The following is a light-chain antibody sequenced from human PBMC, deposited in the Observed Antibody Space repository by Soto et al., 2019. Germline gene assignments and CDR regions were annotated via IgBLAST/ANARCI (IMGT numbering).Light chain of an antibody. Sequence: DVVMTQSPESLAVSLGERATINCKTSQSVFSRSNNKNYLAWYQLKPGQPPKLLLYWASTRESGVPDRFTGSGSGRDFTLTINNVQAEDVAVYCCLQYSSSPRTFGLGTKVDIK. CDR1: QSVFSRSNNKNY. V-gene: IGKV4-1*01. J-gene: IGKJ1*01. CDR3: LQYSSSPRT. CDR2: WAS.